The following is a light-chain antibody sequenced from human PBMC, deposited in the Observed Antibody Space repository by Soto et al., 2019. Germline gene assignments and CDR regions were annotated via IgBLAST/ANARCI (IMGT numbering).Light chain of an antibody. CDR1: QSLVYSDGKTY. CDR3: MQSISRLT. Sequence: IVLTQTPLSLSVTPGQPASISCKCAQSLVYSDGKTYLYWYLQKPGQPPQPLIYGASNRFSGVPERFSGSGSGTDFTLTISRVEAEDVGVYFCMQSISRLTFGGGTKVYIK. V-gene: IGKV2D-29*01. CDR2: GAS. J-gene: IGKJ4*01.